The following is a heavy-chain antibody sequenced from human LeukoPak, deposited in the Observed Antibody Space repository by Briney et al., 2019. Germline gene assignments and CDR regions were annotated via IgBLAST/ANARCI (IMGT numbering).Heavy chain of an antibody. D-gene: IGHD3-3*01. V-gene: IGHV4-34*01. CDR1: GGSFSGYY. CDR2: INHSGST. J-gene: IGHJ6*03. Sequence: ASETLSLTCAVYGGSFSGYYWSWNRQPPGKGLEWIGEINHSGSTNYNPSLKSRVTISVDTSKNQFSLKLSSVTAADTAVYYCARGRLKDYDFWSGYYTPTYYYYYMDVWGKGTTVTVSS. CDR3: ARGRLKDYDFWSGYYTPTYYYYYMDV.